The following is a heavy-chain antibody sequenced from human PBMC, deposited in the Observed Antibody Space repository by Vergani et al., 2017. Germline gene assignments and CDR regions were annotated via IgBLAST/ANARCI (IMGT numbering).Heavy chain of an antibody. V-gene: IGHV4-4*07. D-gene: IGHD5-24*01. Sequence: QVQLQESGPGLVKPSETLSLTCTVSGGSISSYYWSWIRQPAGKGLEWIGRFQGSGNSTYNPSLKSRVTISLDTSKNQFSLKLSSVTAADTALYYCASERRDGYNPFDTWGQGTLVTVSS. CDR3: ASERRDGYNPFDT. J-gene: IGHJ4*02. CDR1: GGSISSYY. CDR2: FQGSGNS.